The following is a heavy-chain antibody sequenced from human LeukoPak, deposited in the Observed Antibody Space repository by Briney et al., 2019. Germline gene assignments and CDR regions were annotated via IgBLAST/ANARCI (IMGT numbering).Heavy chain of an antibody. CDR1: GFTFSSYW. Sequence: PGGSLRLSCAASGFTFSSYWMSWVRQAPGKGLEWVAVISYDGSNKYYADSVKGRFTISRDNSKNTLYLQMNSLRAEDTAVYYCAKERPDYWGQGTLVTVSS. CDR2: ISYDGSNK. V-gene: IGHV3-30*18. CDR3: AKERPDY. J-gene: IGHJ4*02.